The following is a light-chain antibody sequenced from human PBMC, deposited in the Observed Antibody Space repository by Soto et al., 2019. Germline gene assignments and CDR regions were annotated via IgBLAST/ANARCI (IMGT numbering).Light chain of an antibody. CDR3: TAYTSSNTYV. CDR2: AVG. CDR1: SSDVGGYNY. V-gene: IGLV2-14*01. J-gene: IGLJ1*01. Sequence: QSALAQPASVSGSPGQSIAISCTGTSSDVGGYNYVSWYQHHPGKAPKLMIYAVGNRPSGVSDRFSGSKSGSTASLTISGLQAEDEADYYRTAYTSSNTYVFGTGTKVTVL.